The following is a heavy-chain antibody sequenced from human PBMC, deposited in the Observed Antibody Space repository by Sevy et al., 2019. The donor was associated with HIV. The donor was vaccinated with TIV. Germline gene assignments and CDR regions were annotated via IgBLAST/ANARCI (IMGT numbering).Heavy chain of an antibody. CDR1: GSSISSSGYY. D-gene: IGHD6-25*01. CDR3: VGPKLTYTNGWNYLDF. Sequence: SETLSLTCTVSGSSISSSGYYWGWIRHPPGKGLEWISSINYSGITFYNPSLKSPVTISADTSKNQFSLRLSSVTAADSSIYFCVGPKLTYTNGWNYLDFWGQGTVVTVSS. V-gene: IGHV4-39*01. J-gene: IGHJ4*02. CDR2: INYSGIT.